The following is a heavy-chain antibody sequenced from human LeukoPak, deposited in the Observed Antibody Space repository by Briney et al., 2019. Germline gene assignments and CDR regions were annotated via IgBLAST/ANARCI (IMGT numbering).Heavy chain of an antibody. J-gene: IGHJ4*02. CDR2: INQDGSDK. D-gene: IGHD3-22*01. Sequence: GGSLRLSCAASGFTFSDYWMSWVRQAPGKGLELVASINQDGSDKYFADSLKGRFTVSRDNAKSSLYLQLNSLRAEDAAVYYCAKDRHYYDSSGYYSWGQGTLVTVSS. V-gene: IGHV3-7*03. CDR1: GFTFSDYW. CDR3: AKDRHYYDSSGYYS.